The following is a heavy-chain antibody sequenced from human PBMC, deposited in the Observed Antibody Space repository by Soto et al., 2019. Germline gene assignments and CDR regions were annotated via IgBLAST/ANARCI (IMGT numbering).Heavy chain of an antibody. CDR2: ISTFNGNT. CDR3: ARPLTEGATFREDAFDL. J-gene: IGHJ3*01. D-gene: IGHD3-9*01. CDR1: RYTFTSHG. V-gene: IGHV1-18*01. Sequence: QIQLMQSGGDVKTPGASLKVSCTTSRYTFTSHGIAWVRQAPGQGLEWMGRISTFNGNTDYAQKFQRRVTMTADTITSTVHMELRSLRSDDTGVYYCARPLTEGATFREDAFDLWGPGTKVTVSS.